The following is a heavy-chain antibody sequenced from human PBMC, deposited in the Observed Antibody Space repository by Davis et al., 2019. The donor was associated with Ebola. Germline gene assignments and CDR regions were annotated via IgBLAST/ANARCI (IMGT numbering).Heavy chain of an antibody. V-gene: IGHV1-18*01. CDR2: ISAYIGNT. J-gene: IGHJ6*02. CDR1: GYTFTSYG. Sequence: ASVKVSCKASGYTFTSYGIRWVRKALGQGLEWMGWISAYIGNTNYAQKLQGRVTMTTDTSTSTVYMELRSLRSDDTAVYYCARDDIVVVVASHYYGMDVWGQGTTVTVSS. CDR3: ARDDIVVVVASHYYGMDV. D-gene: IGHD2-15*01.